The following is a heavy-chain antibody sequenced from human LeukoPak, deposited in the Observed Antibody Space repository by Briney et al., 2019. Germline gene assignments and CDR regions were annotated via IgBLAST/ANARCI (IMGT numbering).Heavy chain of an antibody. V-gene: IGHV3-48*03. Sequence: GGSLRLPCAASGFTFVNYEMNWARQAPGKGLEWVSYISGRGSRIYYADSVKGRFTISRDNAESSLYLQMNSLRAEDTAVYYCARDTEYGDYFDYWGQGTLVTVSS. CDR2: ISGRGSRI. CDR1: GFTFVNYE. J-gene: IGHJ4*02. D-gene: IGHD4-17*01. CDR3: ARDTEYGDYFDY.